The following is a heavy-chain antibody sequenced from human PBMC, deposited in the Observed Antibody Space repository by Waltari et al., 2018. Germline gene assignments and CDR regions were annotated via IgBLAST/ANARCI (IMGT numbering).Heavy chain of an antibody. CDR2: INHSGRT. J-gene: IGHJ2*01. Sequence: QVQLQQWGAGLLKPSETLSLTCGVYGGSFSGYYWSWIRQPPGKGLEWIGEINHSGRTNYNPSLKSRVTISVDTSKNEFSLNLNSVTAADTAVYYCAREYCSGGRCEKYFDLWGRGTLVTVSS. CDR3: AREYCSGGRCEKYFDL. CDR1: GGSFSGYY. D-gene: IGHD2-15*01. V-gene: IGHV4-34*02.